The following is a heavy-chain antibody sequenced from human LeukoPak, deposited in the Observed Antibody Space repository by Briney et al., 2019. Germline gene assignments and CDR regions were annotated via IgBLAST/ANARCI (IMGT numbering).Heavy chain of an antibody. D-gene: IGHD2-21*02. Sequence: SQTLSLTFGISGDILSRKSAAWHWITESRSRGLEWLGRTYYRSKWYNDYVLSVTSRIAIKADTSKNQFALQLNSVKPEDTAVYYCVRGLFRTGCDYWGQGTLVTVPS. V-gene: IGHV6-1*01. CDR2: TYYRSKWYN. CDR1: GDILSRKSAA. J-gene: IGHJ4*02. CDR3: VRGLFRTGCDY.